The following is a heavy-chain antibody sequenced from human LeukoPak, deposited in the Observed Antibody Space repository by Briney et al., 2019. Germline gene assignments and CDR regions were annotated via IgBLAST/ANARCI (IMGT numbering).Heavy chain of an antibody. CDR1: GFTFSSYS. D-gene: IGHD6-19*01. CDR2: ISSSSSYI. V-gene: IGHV3-21*01. Sequence: GGSLRLSCAASGFTFSSYSMNWVRQAPGKGLEWVSSISSSSSYIYYADSVKGRFTISRDNAKNSLYLQMNSLRAEDTAVCYCARDEGGSGWYRSYWYFDLWGRGTLVTVSS. J-gene: IGHJ2*01. CDR3: ARDEGGSGWYRSYWYFDL.